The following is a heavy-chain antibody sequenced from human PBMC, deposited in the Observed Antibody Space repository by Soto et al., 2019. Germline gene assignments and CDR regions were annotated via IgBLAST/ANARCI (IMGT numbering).Heavy chain of an antibody. J-gene: IGHJ2*01. Sequence: EVQLVETGGGLIQPGGSLRLSCAASGFTVSSNYMSWVRQAPGKGLEWVSVIYSGGSTYYADSVKGRFTISRDKSKNTLYLQMNSLRAEATAVYYCAGPSSGWSAHTGPGYFDLWGRGTLVTVSS. V-gene: IGHV3-53*02. D-gene: IGHD6-19*01. CDR2: IYSGGST. CDR1: GFTVSSNY. CDR3: AGPSSGWSAHTGPGYFDL.